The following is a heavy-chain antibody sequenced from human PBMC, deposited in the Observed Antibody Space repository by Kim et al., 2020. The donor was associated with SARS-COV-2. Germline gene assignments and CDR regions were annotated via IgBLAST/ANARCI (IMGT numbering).Heavy chain of an antibody. Sequence: SETLSLTCTVSGGSISSGGYYWSWIRQHPGKGLEWIGYIYYSGSTYYNPSLKSRVTISVDTSKNQFSLKLSSVTAADTAVYYCARGPKVVVIWGAYYFDYMGQGTLVTVSS. CDR2: IYYSGST. V-gene: IGHV4-31*03. CDR3: ARGPKVVVIWGAYYFDY. J-gene: IGHJ4*02. D-gene: IGHD3-22*01. CDR1: GGSISSGGYY.